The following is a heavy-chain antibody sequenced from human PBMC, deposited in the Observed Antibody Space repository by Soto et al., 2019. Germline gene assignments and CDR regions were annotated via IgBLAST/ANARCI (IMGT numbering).Heavy chain of an antibody. V-gene: IGHV4-31*03. Sequence: QVQLQESGPGLVKPSQTLSLTCTVSGGSISSGDYYWSWIRQHPGKGLEWIGYIYYSGSTYYNPSPTSRGTISVDTSKTQFSLKLSSVTAAAAAVYYCARWWSGSRQGFDPWGQGTLVTVSS. CDR3: ARWWSGSRQGFDP. CDR2: IYYSGST. J-gene: IGHJ5*02. CDR1: GGSISSGDYY. D-gene: IGHD3-3*01.